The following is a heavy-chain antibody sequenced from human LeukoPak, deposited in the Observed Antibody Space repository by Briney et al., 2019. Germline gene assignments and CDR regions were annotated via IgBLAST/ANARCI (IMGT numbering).Heavy chain of an antibody. CDR3: AREFPRQWLVRGGIDY. CDR1: GGSISDTSYY. D-gene: IGHD6-19*01. J-gene: IGHJ4*02. Sequence: NPSETLSLTCTVSGGSISDTSYYWGWIRQPPGKGLEWIGNIYYSGSTNYNPSLKSRVTISVDTSKNQFSLKLSSVTAADTAVYYCAREFPRQWLVRGGIDYWGQGTLVTVSS. V-gene: IGHV4-39*07. CDR2: IYYSGST.